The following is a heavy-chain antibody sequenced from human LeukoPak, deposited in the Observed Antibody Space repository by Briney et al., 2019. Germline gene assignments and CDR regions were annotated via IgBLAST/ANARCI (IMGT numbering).Heavy chain of an antibody. CDR3: ARARYFDWLSDYYYYYYMDV. CDR2: INPNSGGT. D-gene: IGHD3-9*01. CDR1: GYTFTGYY. Sequence: GASVKVSCKASGYTFTGYYMHWVRQAPGQGLEWMGWINPNSGGTNYAQKFQGRVTMTRDTSISTAYMELSRLRSDDTAVYYCARARYFDWLSDYYYYYYMDVWGKGTTVTVSS. V-gene: IGHV1-2*02. J-gene: IGHJ6*03.